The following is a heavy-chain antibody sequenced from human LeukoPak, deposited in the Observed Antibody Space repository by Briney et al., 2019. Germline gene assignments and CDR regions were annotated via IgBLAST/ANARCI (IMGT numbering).Heavy chain of an antibody. J-gene: IGHJ4*02. Sequence: GGSLRLSCAASGFTFSSYSMNWVRQAPGKGLEWVSSISSSSSYIYYADSVKGRFTISRDNAKNSLYLQMNSLRAEDTAVYYCASDYYGSGSYYAYWGQGTLVTVSS. CDR2: ISSSSSYI. V-gene: IGHV3-21*01. CDR1: GFTFSSYS. D-gene: IGHD3-10*01. CDR3: ASDYYGSGSYYAY.